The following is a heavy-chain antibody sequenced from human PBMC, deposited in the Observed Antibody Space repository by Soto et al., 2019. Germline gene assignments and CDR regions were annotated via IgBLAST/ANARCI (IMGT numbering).Heavy chain of an antibody. Sequence: GGSLRLSCSPSGFTFGDYAMSWFRQAPGKGLEWVGFIKSKAFGGTPEYAASVKGRFTISRDDSKSIAYLQMDGLKTDDTAVYYCTRDHYGRGFSSGAFDSWGQGTLVTVSS. V-gene: IGHV3-49*03. CDR3: TRDHYGRGFSSGAFDS. CDR1: GFTFGDYA. J-gene: IGHJ4*02. CDR2: IKSKAFGGTP. D-gene: IGHD5-18*01.